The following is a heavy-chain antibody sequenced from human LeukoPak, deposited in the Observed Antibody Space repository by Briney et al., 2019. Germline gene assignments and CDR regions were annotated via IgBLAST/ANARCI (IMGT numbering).Heavy chain of an antibody. CDR1: GFTFSNSW. CDR3: AKRYESSGFDY. J-gene: IGHJ4*02. D-gene: IGHD3-22*01. V-gene: IGHV3-7*05. Sequence: GGSLRLSCAASGFTFSNSWMIWVRQAPGRGLEWVATIKQDGSEKYYADSVKGRFTISRDNAKNTLYLQVNSLRAEDTAVYYCAKRYESSGFDYWGQGTLVTVSS. CDR2: IKQDGSEK.